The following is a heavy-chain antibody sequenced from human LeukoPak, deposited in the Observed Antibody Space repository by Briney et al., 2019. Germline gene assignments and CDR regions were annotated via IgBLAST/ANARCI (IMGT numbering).Heavy chain of an antibody. J-gene: IGHJ4*02. Sequence: SETLSLTCTVSGGSIGSYYWSWIRQPPGKGLEWIGYIYDSGSTNYNPSLKSRVTISVDTSKNQFSLKVTSVTAADTAVYYCARDPSSSSDSDYWGQGTLVTVSS. CDR1: GGSIGSYY. D-gene: IGHD6-6*01. CDR2: IYDSGST. CDR3: ARDPSSSSDSDY. V-gene: IGHV4-59*12.